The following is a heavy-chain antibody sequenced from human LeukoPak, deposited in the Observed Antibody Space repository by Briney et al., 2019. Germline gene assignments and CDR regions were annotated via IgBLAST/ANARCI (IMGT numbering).Heavy chain of an antibody. V-gene: IGHV1-2*02. Sequence: ASVKVSCKASGYTFTAYYMHWVRQAPGQGLEWMGWINLNSGDTNYAQKFQGRVTMTRDTSISTAYMELSRLRSDDTAVYYCARGYYGSGSQYWGQGTLVTVSS. CDR2: INLNSGDT. CDR3: ARGYYGSGSQY. D-gene: IGHD3-10*01. CDR1: GYTFTAYY. J-gene: IGHJ4*02.